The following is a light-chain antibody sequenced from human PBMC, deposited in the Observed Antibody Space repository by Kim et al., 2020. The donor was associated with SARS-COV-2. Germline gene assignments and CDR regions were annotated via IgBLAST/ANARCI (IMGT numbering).Light chain of an antibody. CDR1: QSISSW. Sequence: DIQMTQSPSTLSASVGDRVTITCRASQSISSWLAWYQQKPGKAPELLIYKASRLESGVPPRFSGSGSGTEFTLTISSMQPDDFATYYCLQYKSYSFWACGQGTKVDIK. CDR2: KAS. CDR3: LQYKSYSFWA. V-gene: IGKV1-5*03. J-gene: IGKJ1*01.